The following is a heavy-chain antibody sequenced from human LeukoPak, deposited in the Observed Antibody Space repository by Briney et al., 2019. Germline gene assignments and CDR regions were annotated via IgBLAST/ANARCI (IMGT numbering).Heavy chain of an antibody. CDR3: ATALSRRVHGFDRGHCSWFDP. Sequence: SETLSLTCTVSGASISSSNYYWGWIRQSPGKGLEWIGSLSYSGGTYSNPSLKSRVTISVDTSKNQFSLKLTSVTVADTAVYYCATALSRRVHGFDRGHCSWFDPWGQGTLVTVSS. CDR1: GASISSSNYY. J-gene: IGHJ5*02. D-gene: IGHD5-12*01. CDR2: LSYSGGT. V-gene: IGHV4-39*01.